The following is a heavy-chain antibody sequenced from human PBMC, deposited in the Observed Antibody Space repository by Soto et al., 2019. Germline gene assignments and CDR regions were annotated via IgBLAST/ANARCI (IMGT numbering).Heavy chain of an antibody. Sequence: QVQLVQSGAEVKKPGSSVKASCKASGGTFSSYAISWMRQAPGQGLECMGGIIPIFGTANYAQKFQGRVTITADDSTTTSYMELRSLRSEDTAGYYCARDKQRSRGGYAPSFDYWGQGTLVTVSS. D-gene: IGHD5-12*01. J-gene: IGHJ4*02. CDR3: ARDKQRSRGGYAPSFDY. V-gene: IGHV1-69*01. CDR2: IIPIFGTA. CDR1: GGTFSSYA.